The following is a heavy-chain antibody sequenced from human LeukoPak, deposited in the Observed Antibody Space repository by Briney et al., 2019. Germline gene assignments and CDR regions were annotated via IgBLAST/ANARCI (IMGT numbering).Heavy chain of an antibody. V-gene: IGHV3-33*06. D-gene: IGHD6-19*01. Sequence: GGSLRLSCAAPGFTFSSYGMHWVRQAPGKGLEWVAVIWYDGSNKYYADSVKGRFTISRDNSKNTLYLQMNSLRAEDTAVYYCAKIRSGWYRNDAFDIWGQGTMVTVSS. CDR1: GFTFSSYG. CDR3: AKIRSGWYRNDAFDI. J-gene: IGHJ3*02. CDR2: IWYDGSNK.